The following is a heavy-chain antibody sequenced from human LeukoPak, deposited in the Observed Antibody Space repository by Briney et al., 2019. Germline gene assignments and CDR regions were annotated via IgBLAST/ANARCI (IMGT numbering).Heavy chain of an antibody. CDR1: GGSISSYH. D-gene: IGHD5-18*01. V-gene: IGHV4-4*07. J-gene: IGHJ4*02. Sequence: PSETLSLTCTVSGGSISSYHWSWIRQPAGKGLEWIGRVYTSGSTNYNPSLKSRVTMSVDTSKEQLSLKLSAVTAAATAVYYCARDGLYSYGYSYFDYWGQGTLVTVSS. CDR3: ARDGLYSYGYSYFDY. CDR2: VYTSGST.